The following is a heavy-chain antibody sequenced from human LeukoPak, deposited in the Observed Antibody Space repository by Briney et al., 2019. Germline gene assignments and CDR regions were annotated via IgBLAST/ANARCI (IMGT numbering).Heavy chain of an antibody. Sequence: PGGSLRLSCAASGFTFSTYWMSWVRQAPGKGLEWVANIKQDGSEKYYVDSVKGRFTISRDNAKDSLYLQMNSLRAEDTAVYYCASAHSSSWAYFDNWGQGNLVTVSS. CDR3: ASAHSSSWAYFDN. CDR2: IKQDGSEK. CDR1: GFTFSTYW. V-gene: IGHV3-7*01. D-gene: IGHD6-13*01. J-gene: IGHJ4*02.